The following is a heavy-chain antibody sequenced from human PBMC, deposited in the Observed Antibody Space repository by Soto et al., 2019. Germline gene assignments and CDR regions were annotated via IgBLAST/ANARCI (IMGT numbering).Heavy chain of an antibody. D-gene: IGHD2-15*01. V-gene: IGHV3-30-3*01. CDR3: ARVPSSSGRAHFDY. CDR1: GFTFSSYA. CDR2: ISYDGSNK. Sequence: QVQLVESGGGVVQPGRSLRLSCAASGFTFSSYAMHWVRQAPGKGLEWVAVISYDGSNKYYADSVKGRFTISRDNSKNTQYLQMNSLRAEDTAVDYCARVPSSSGRAHFDYWGQGTLVTVSS. J-gene: IGHJ4*02.